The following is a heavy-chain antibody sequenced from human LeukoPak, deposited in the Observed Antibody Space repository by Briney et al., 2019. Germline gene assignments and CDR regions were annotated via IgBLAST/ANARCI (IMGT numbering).Heavy chain of an antibody. V-gene: IGHV1-2*02. J-gene: IGHJ4*02. CDR2: INPKTGGT. CDR3: ARRPMVRGNIAAALPPDY. D-gene: IGHD3-10*01. Sequence: ASVKVSCKASGYTFTSFYIHWVRQAPGQGLEWMGWINPKTGGTKSAQKVQGRLTMTTDPSISTAYMELSRLRSDDTAVYYCARRPMVRGNIAAALPPDYWGQGTLVTVSS. CDR1: GYTFTSFY.